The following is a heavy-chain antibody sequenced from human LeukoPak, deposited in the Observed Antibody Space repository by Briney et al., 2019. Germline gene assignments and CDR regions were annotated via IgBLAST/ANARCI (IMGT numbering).Heavy chain of an antibody. CDR3: ARGGTTMIVVVIRDDAFDI. V-gene: IGHV1-46*01. Sequence: ASVKVSCKASGYTFTSYYMHWVRQAPGQGLEWMGIINPSGGSTSYAQKFQGRVTMIRDTSTSTVYMELSSLRSEDTAVYYCARGGTTMIVVVIRDDAFDIWGQGTMVTVSS. D-gene: IGHD3-22*01. CDR1: GYTFTSYY. CDR2: INPSGGST. J-gene: IGHJ3*02.